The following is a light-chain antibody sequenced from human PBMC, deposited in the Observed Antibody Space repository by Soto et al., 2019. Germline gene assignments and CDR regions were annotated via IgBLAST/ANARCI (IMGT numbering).Light chain of an antibody. CDR1: ISDVGGYNY. Sequence: QSLLTQPASVSGSRGQSVTISCTGTISDVGGYNYVSWYQQHPGKAPKLMIYEVSNRPSGVSNRFSGSKSGNTASLTISGLQAEDEADYYRSSYTSSSTRVFGTGTKVTVL. CDR2: EVS. CDR3: SSYTSSSTRV. V-gene: IGLV2-14*01. J-gene: IGLJ1*01.